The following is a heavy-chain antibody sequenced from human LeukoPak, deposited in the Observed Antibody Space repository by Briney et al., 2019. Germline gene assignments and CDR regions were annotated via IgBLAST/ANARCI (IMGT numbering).Heavy chain of an antibody. Sequence: SQTLSLTCTVSGVSISSGDYYWSWLRQPPGKGLEWIGYIYYSGSTYYNPSLKSRVTISVDTSKNQFSLKLSSVTAADTAVYYCASRFSGYFVNWGQGTLVTVSS. V-gene: IGHV4-30-4*01. D-gene: IGHD3-22*01. J-gene: IGHJ4*02. CDR2: IYYSGST. CDR1: GVSISSGDYY. CDR3: ASRFSGYFVN.